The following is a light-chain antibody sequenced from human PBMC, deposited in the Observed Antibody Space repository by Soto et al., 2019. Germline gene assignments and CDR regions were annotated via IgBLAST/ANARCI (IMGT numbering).Light chain of an antibody. J-gene: IGKJ4*01. CDR3: QQRSHWPPVT. V-gene: IGKV3-11*01. CDR2: GAS. Sequence: EIVLTQSPATLSLSPGERATLSCRASQSFSTYLAWYQQKPGQAPRLLIYGASNRATGIPARFSGSGSGTDFTLTINSLEPEDFAVYYCQQRSHWPPVTFGGGTKVEIK. CDR1: QSFSTY.